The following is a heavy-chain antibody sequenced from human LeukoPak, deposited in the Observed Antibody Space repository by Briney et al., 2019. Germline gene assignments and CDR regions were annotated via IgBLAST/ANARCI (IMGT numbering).Heavy chain of an antibody. J-gene: IGHJ6*02. CDR2: IRYDGSNK. D-gene: IGHD2-15*01. Sequence: GESLKISCAASGFTFSSYGMHWVRQAPGKGLEWVAFIRYDGSNKYYADSVKGRFTISRDNSKNTLYLQMNSLRAEDTVVYYCAKDLYCSGGSCYPYGMDVWGQGTTVTVSS. CDR1: GFTFSSYG. CDR3: AKDLYCSGGSCYPYGMDV. V-gene: IGHV3-30*02.